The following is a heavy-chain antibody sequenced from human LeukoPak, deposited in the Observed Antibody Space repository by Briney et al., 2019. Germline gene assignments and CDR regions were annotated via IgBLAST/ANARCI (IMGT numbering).Heavy chain of an antibody. CDR2: ISAYNGNT. V-gene: IGHV1-18*01. CDR1: GYTFTSYG. CDR3: AREYIVVVPAAISTYYYYGMDV. D-gene: IGHD2-2*01. J-gene: IGHJ6*02. Sequence: ASVKVSCKASGYTFTSYGISWVRRAPGQGLEWMGWISAYNGNTNYAQKLQGRVTMTTDTSTSTAYMELRSLRSDDTAVYYCAREYIVVVPAAISTYYYYGMDVWGQGTTVTVSS.